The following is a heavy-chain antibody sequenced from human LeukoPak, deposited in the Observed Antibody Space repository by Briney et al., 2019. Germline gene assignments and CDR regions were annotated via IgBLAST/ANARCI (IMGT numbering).Heavy chain of an antibody. V-gene: IGHV1-2*02. CDR2: INPNSGGT. CDR1: GYTFTGYY. Sequence: GASAKVSCKASGYTFTGYYMHWVRQAPGQGLEWMGWINPNSGGTNYAQKLQGRVTMTKDTSTSTAYMELRSLRSDDTAVYYCARGGRNYDENYYYDSSGYYRQAYFDYWGQGTLVTVSS. CDR3: ARGGRNYDENYYYDSSGYYRQAYFDY. D-gene: IGHD3-22*01. J-gene: IGHJ4*02.